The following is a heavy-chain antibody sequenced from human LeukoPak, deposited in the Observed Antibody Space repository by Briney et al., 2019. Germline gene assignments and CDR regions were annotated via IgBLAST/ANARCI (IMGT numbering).Heavy chain of an antibody. CDR2: ISGSGDSV. J-gene: IGHJ4*02. Sequence: GGSLRLSCAASGFTFTNYEMSWVRQAPGKGLEWLSSISGSGDSVFYADSVKGRFTISRDNAKNSLYLQMNSLRVEDTAVYYCARDRDSGTYRGAFDYWGQGILVTVSS. CDR3: ARDRDSGTYRGAFDY. V-gene: IGHV3-23*01. D-gene: IGHD1-26*01. CDR1: GFTFTNYE.